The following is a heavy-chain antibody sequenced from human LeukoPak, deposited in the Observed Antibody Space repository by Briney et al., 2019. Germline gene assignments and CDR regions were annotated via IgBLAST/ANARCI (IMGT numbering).Heavy chain of an antibody. D-gene: IGHD3-3*01. J-gene: IGHJ3*02. Sequence: PGGSLRLSCAASGFTFSNYEMHWVRQAPGKGLEWVATIRQDGSQKYYVDSVKGRFTISRDNAKNSLSLQMNSLRAEDTAVFFCARSLRNAFDIWGQGTMVTVSS. CDR3: ARSLRNAFDI. CDR2: IRQDGSQK. V-gene: IGHV3-7*01. CDR1: GFTFSNYE.